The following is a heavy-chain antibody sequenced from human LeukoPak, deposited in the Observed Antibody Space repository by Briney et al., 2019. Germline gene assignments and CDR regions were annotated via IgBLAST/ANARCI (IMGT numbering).Heavy chain of an antibody. Sequence: GGSLRLSCAASGFTFSSYSMDWVRQAPGKGLQWVSSISNSGSHRFYADSVKGRFSISRDNVKNSLDLQMNSLRAEDTAVYYCARGHYYDSSGYFYYYYYMDVWGKGTTVTVSS. CDR2: ISNSGSHR. CDR3: ARGHYYDSSGYFYYYYYMDV. D-gene: IGHD3-22*01. V-gene: IGHV3-21*01. J-gene: IGHJ6*03. CDR1: GFTFSSYS.